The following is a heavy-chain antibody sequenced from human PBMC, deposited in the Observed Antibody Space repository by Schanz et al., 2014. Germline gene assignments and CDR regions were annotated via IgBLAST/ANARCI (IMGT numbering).Heavy chain of an antibody. Sequence: QVQLQQWGAGLLKPSETLSLSCAVYSGSFSGYYWSWIRQSPGKGLEWIGEVNHGGYTNYNPSLKSRLPVSVDMSKKQFSLRLSSVTAADTAAYYCATWSGTRLFHNWGQGTLVTVSS. D-gene: IGHD1-7*01. J-gene: IGHJ4*02. V-gene: IGHV4-34*01. CDR3: ATWSGTRLFHN. CDR1: SGSFSGYY. CDR2: VNHGGYT.